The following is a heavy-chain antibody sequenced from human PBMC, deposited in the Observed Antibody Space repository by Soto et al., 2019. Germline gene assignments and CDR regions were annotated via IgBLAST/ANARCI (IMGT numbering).Heavy chain of an antibody. J-gene: IGHJ4*02. CDR1: GFTFSSYA. CDR3: TKRFGYLDY. CDR2: ISGSGGST. Sequence: PGGSLRLSCASCGFTFSSYAMSWFRQAPGKGLEWVSAISGSGGSTYYAGCVKGRFTISRDNSKNTLYLQMNSLTAEDTAVYYFTKRFGYLDYWGQGTLGTVSS. D-gene: IGHD5-18*01. V-gene: IGHV3-23*01.